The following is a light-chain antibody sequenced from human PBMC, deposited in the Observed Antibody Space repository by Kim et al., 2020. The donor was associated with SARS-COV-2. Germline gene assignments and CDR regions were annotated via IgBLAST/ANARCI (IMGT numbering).Light chain of an antibody. CDR1: QGIDNY. CDR2: DAS. CDR3: HQYYRIPIA. Sequence: DIQMTQSPSSLSASVGDRVTITCQASQGIDNYLNWYQQKPGKAPRLLIYDASNLKTGVPSRFSGSGSGTHFSLTISSLQPEDFATYFCHQYYRIPIAFGARTKVDIK. V-gene: IGKV1-33*01. J-gene: IGKJ3*01.